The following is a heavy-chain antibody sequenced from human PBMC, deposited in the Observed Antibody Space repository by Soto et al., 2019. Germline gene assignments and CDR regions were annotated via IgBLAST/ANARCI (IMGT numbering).Heavy chain of an antibody. CDR2: ISSSGSTI. V-gene: IGHV3-48*03. CDR3: ARQDREMTTNWFDP. Sequence: EVQLVESGGGLVQPGGSLRLSCAASGFTFSSYEMNWVRQAPGKGLEWVSYISSSGSTIYYADSVKGRFTISRDNAKNSLYLQMNSLRAEDTAVYYCARQDREMTTNWFDPWGQGTLVTVSS. D-gene: IGHD4-17*01. J-gene: IGHJ5*02. CDR1: GFTFSSYE.